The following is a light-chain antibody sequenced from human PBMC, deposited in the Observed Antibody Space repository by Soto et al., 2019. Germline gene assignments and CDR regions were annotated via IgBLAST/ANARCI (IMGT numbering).Light chain of an antibody. V-gene: IGKV3-15*01. CDR3: QQYNDWVT. Sequence: IVMTQSPATLSVSPGEGATLACRASQSISSNLAWYQQKPGQAPRLLIYDTSATATGIPARFSGSGSGTEFTLTISSMQSEDSAVYYCQQYNDWVTFGGGTKVEIK. J-gene: IGKJ4*01. CDR2: DTS. CDR1: QSISSN.